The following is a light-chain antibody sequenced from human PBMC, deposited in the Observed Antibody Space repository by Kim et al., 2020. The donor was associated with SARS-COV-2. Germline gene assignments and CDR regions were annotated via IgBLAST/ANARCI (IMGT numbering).Light chain of an antibody. CDR1: KLGDKS. Sequence: VSPGQTATFTCSADKLGDKSVCCYQQGPDQSPVLVIYQDAKRPSGIPERFSGSNSGNTATLTISGTQAIDEADYYCQAWGGSTGRVFGGGTQLTVL. CDR2: QDA. J-gene: IGLJ2*01. CDR3: QAWGGSTGRV. V-gene: IGLV3-1*01.